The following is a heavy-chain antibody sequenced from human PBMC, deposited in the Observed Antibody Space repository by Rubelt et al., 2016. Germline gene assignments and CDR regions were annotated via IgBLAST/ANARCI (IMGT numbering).Heavy chain of an antibody. J-gene: IGHJ6*02. CDR2: IYHSGST. CDR3: ARLGGYLSSIYYYYGMDV. Sequence: QLQLQESGPGLVKPSETLSLTCTVSGGSISSSSYYWGWIRQPPGKGLEWIGYIYHSGSTNYNPSLRSGVTISVDTSKNQFSLKLSSVTAADTAVYYCARLGGYLSSIYYYYGMDVWGQGTTVTVSS. CDR1: GGSISSSSYY. D-gene: IGHD5-12*01. V-gene: IGHV4-61*05.